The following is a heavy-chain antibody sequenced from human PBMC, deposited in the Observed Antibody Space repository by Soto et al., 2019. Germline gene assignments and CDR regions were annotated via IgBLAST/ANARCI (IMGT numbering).Heavy chain of an antibody. J-gene: IGHJ6*02. Sequence: QVVLQESGPGLVKPSQTLSLTCAVSGGSMSRGGQSWSWIRQPPGKGLEWLGFIYYTGSTYYNPSLKSRVTLSVYRYKNQFSLNMPTVTAADTAMYFCARSPPGQSPRWHVWCQWTTVTVSS. CDR1: GGSMSRGGQS. D-gene: IGHD3-10*01. V-gene: IGHV4-30-2*01. CDR3: ARSPPGQSPRWHV. CDR2: IYYTGST.